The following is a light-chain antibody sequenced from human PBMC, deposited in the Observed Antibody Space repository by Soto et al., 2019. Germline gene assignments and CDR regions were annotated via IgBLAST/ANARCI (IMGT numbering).Light chain of an antibody. V-gene: IGLV2-14*03. CDR3: SSYSSNNILSYV. CDR2: EVN. Sequence: QLVLTQPASVSGAPGQSITISCTGTSNDVGGYKYVSWYQQRPGTAPKLIMFEVNNRPSGVSDRFSGSRSANTASLTISGLQAQDEADYYCSSYSSNNILSYVFGTGTKLTVL. J-gene: IGLJ1*01. CDR1: SNDVGGYKY.